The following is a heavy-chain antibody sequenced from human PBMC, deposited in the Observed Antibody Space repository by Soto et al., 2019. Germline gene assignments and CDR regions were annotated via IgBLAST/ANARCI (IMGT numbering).Heavy chain of an antibody. V-gene: IGHV6-1*01. D-gene: IGHD7-27*01. J-gene: IGHJ6*02. CDR1: GDSVSSNSAA. Sequence: KQSQTLSLTCAISGDSVSSNSAAWNWIRQSPSRGLEWLGRTYYRSKWYNDYAVSVKSRITINPDTSKNQFSLQLNSVTPEDTAVYYCAREGTGDGVYYYYCMDVWGQGTTVTVSS. CDR2: TYYRSKWYN. CDR3: AREGTGDGVYYYYCMDV.